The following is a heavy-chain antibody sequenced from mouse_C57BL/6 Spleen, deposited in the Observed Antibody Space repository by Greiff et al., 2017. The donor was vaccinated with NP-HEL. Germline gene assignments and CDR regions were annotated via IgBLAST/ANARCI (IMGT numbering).Heavy chain of an antibody. CDR1: GYTFTSYW. V-gene: IGHV1-52*01. CDR2: IDPSDSET. Sequence: QVQLQQPGAELVRPGSSVKLSCKASGYTFTSYWMHWVKQRPIQGLEWIGNIDPSDSETHYNQKFKDKATLTVDKSSSTAYMQLSSLTSEDSAVYYCARRGNGNYFYYFDYWGQGTTLTVSS. CDR3: ARRGNGNYFYYFDY. J-gene: IGHJ2*01. D-gene: IGHD2-1*01.